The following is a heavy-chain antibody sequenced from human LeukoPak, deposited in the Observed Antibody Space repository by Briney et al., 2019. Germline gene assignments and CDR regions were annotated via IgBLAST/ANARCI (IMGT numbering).Heavy chain of an antibody. CDR3: AIWETDQGGEFDS. Sequence: GGSLRLSCAASGFTFSSYEMNWVRQAPGKGLEWVSYISSSGSTIYYADSVKGRFTISRDNAKNSLYLQMNSLRVEDTAVYFCAIWETDQGGEFDSWGQGTLVTVSS. D-gene: IGHD3-16*01. CDR1: GFTFSSYE. J-gene: IGHJ4*02. CDR2: ISSSGSTI. V-gene: IGHV3-48*03.